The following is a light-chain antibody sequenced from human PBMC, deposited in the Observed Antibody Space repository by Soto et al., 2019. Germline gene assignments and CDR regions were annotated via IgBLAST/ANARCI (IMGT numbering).Light chain of an antibody. CDR1: SSNIGAGFD. Sequence: QSVLTQPPSVSGAPGQKVTISGTGSSSNIGAGFDVHWYQLLPGAAPKLLIYGNNKRPSGVPDRFSGSKSGTSASLAITGLQAEDEADYSCQSYDFSLTGVIFGGGTKLTVL. CDR2: GNN. J-gene: IGLJ2*01. CDR3: QSYDFSLTGVI. V-gene: IGLV1-40*01.